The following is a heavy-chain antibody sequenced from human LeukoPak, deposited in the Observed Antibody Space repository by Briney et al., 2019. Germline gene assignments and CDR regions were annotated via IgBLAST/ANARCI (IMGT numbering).Heavy chain of an antibody. CDR2: IWYDGSNK. CDR1: GFTFSSYG. V-gene: IGHV3-33*01. Sequence: GGSLRLSCAASGFTFSSYGMHWVRQAPGKGLEWVAVIWYDGSNKYYADSVKGRFTTSRDNSKNTLYLQMNSLRAEDTAVYYCARDSYGMDVWGQGTTVTVSS. CDR3: ARDSYGMDV. J-gene: IGHJ6*02.